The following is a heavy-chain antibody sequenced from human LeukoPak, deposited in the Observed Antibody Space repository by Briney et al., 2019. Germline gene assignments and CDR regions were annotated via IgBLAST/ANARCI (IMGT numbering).Heavy chain of an antibody. V-gene: IGHV4-4*07. CDR1: GASISSYY. CDR3: ARDLGGSTRIVDY. CDR2: VYSSGST. Sequence: PSETLSLTCTVSGASISSYYWSWIRQPAGKGLEWIGRVYSSGSTNYNFSLKSRVTMSVDTSKSQFSLKLNSVTAVDTAVYYCARDLGGSTRIVDYWGQGILVTVSS. J-gene: IGHJ4*02. D-gene: IGHD2-15*01.